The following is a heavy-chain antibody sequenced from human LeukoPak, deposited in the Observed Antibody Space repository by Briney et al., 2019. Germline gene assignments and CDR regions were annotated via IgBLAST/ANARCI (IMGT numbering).Heavy chain of an antibody. D-gene: IGHD3-10*01. CDR1: GGSISSSSYY. CDR2: IYYSGST. V-gene: IGHV4-39*07. Sequence: SETLSLTCTVSGGSISSSSYYWGWIRQPPGKGLEWIGSIYYSGSTYYNPSLKSRVTISVDTSKNQFSLKLTSVTAADTAIYYCVRHTNGSGSSRFHYYYMDVWGKGTTVTISS. J-gene: IGHJ6*03. CDR3: VRHTNGSGSSRFHYYYMDV.